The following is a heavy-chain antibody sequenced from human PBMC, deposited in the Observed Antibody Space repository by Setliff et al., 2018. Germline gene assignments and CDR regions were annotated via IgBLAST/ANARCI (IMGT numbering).Heavy chain of an antibody. V-gene: IGHV3-23*03. J-gene: IGHJ6*03. CDR3: AKDLGDDGHYYYYMDV. Sequence: GGSLRLSCAASGFTFNNYAMSWVRQAPGKRLEWVSVVYRGGSTTFYADSVKGRFTISRDDSKNTLYLQMNSLTVDDTAVYYCAKDLGDDGHYYYYMDVWGKGTTVTVS. CDR2: VYRGGSTT. CDR1: GFTFNNYA. D-gene: IGHD4-17*01.